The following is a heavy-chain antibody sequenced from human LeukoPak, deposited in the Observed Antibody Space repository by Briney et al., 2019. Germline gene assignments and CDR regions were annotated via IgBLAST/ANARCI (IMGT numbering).Heavy chain of an antibody. CDR3: ARHHGYRLTYFDF. D-gene: IGHD3-16*02. J-gene: IGHJ4*02. CDR2: IYYSGST. CDR1: GGSISSSTYY. V-gene: IGHV4-39*01. Sequence: SETLSLTCTVSGGSISSSTYYWGWIRQPPGKGLEWIGTIYYSGSTFYNPSLKSRVTISVDTSKNQFSLKLTSVTAADTAVYYCARHHGYRLTYFDFWGQGTLVTVSS.